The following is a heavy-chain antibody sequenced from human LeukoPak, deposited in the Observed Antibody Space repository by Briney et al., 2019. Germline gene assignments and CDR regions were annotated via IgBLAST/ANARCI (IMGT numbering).Heavy chain of an antibody. CDR2: INSDGSST. V-gene: IGHV3-74*01. J-gene: IGHJ4*02. Sequence: GGSLRLSCAASGFSFSRYWMNWVRQAPGKGLVWVSRINSDGSSTSYADSVKGRFTISRDNAKNTLYLQMNSLRAEDTAVYYCARGGYSYGYIDYWGQGTLVTVSS. CDR3: ARGGYSYGYIDY. D-gene: IGHD5-18*01. CDR1: GFSFSRYW.